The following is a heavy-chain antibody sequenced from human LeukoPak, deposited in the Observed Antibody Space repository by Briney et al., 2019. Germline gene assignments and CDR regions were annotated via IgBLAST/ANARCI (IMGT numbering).Heavy chain of an antibody. CDR2: IYSSGNS. D-gene: IGHD3-16*01. CDR3: ARRGIWDLQIGNWFDP. J-gene: IGHJ5*02. V-gene: IGHV4-39*01. Sequence: SETLSLTCSISGDSITTNSSRWGWIRQSPGKGLEWIGSIYSSGNSYYNPSLKTRATISPDTSKNQYSLRLTSATAADTAIYYCARRGIWDLQIGNWFDPWGQGILVIVSS. CDR1: GDSITTNSSR.